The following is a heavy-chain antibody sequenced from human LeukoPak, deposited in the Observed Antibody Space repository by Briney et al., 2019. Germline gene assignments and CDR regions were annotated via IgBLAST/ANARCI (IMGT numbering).Heavy chain of an antibody. Sequence: SETLSLTCTVSGGSISSGGYYWSWIRQHPGKGLEWIGYIYYSGSTYYNPSLKSRVTISVDTSKNQFSLKLSSVTAADTAVYYCARSPIGGYWYLDLWGRGTLVTVSS. D-gene: IGHD3-3*01. CDR3: ARSPIGGYWYLDL. CDR1: GGSISSGGYY. CDR2: IYYSGST. J-gene: IGHJ2*01. V-gene: IGHV4-31*03.